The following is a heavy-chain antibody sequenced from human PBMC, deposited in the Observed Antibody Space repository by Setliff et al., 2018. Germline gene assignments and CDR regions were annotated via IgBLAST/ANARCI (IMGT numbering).Heavy chain of an antibody. CDR1: GGSISSHY. Sequence: SETLSLTCTVSGGSISSHYWTWIRQPAGKGLEWIGRLYTSGDTNYNPSLKSRVSMSLNTSKNQFSLKLSSVTAADTAVYYCARDRVVVLAGRRGFYFDYWGQGTLVTVSS. CDR3: ARDRVVVLAGRRGFYFDY. V-gene: IGHV4-4*07. D-gene: IGHD2-15*01. CDR2: LYTSGDT. J-gene: IGHJ4*02.